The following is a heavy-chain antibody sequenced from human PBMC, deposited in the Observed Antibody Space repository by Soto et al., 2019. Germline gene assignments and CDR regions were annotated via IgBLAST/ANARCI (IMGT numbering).Heavy chain of an antibody. CDR3: ATDRRDVLRFLEWLSFDY. D-gene: IGHD3-3*01. V-gene: IGHV1-24*01. CDR2: FDPEDGET. J-gene: IGHJ4*02. CDR1: GYTLTELS. Sequence: ASVKVSCKVSGYTLTELSMHWVRQAPGKGLEWMGGFDPEDGETIYAQKFQGRVTMTEDTSTDTAYMELSSLRSEDTAVYYCATDRRDVLRFLEWLSFDYWGQGTLVTVSS.